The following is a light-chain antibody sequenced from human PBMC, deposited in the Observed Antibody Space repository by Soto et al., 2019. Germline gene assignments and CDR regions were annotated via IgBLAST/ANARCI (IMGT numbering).Light chain of an antibody. CDR1: QGISSY. CDR3: QQYYSYPPT. J-gene: IGKJ2*01. V-gene: IGKV1-8*01. CDR2: AAS. Sequence: AIRMTQSPSSFSASTGDRVTITCRASQGISSYLAWYQQKPGKAPKLLIYAASTLQSGVPSRFSGSGSGTDCTLTISCLHSEDFATYYCQQYYSYPPTFGQGTKLEIK.